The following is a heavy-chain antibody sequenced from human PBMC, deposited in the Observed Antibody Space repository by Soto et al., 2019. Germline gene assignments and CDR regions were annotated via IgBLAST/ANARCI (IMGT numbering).Heavy chain of an antibody. CDR1: GFTFSSYS. Sequence: PGWSPGLSCAASGFTFSSYSMNWVRPAPGKGLEWVSSISSSSSYIYYADSVKGRFTISRDNAKNSLYLQMNSLRAEDTAVYYCARVDVLRYFDWLSDYYYGMDVCVPGT. J-gene: IGHJ6*02. D-gene: IGHD3-9*01. CDR3: ARVDVLRYFDWLSDYYYGMDV. V-gene: IGHV3-21*01. CDR2: ISSSSSYI.